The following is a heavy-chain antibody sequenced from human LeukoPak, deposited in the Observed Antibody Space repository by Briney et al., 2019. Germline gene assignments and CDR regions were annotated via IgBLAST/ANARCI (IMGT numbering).Heavy chain of an antibody. CDR2: IYSGGST. CDR3: AGERSGFDY. V-gene: IGHV3-53*05. CDR1: VFTVSSNY. J-gene: IGHJ4*02. D-gene: IGHD3-10*01. Sequence: PGGSLRLSCAASVFTVSSNYMSWVRQAPGKGLEWVSVIYSGGSTYYADSVKGRFTISRDNSKNTLYLQMNSLRAEDTAVYYCAGERSGFDYWGQGTLVTVSS.